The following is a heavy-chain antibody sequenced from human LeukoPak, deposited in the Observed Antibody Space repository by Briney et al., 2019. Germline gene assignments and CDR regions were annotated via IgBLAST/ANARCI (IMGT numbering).Heavy chain of an antibody. Sequence: GGSLRLSCAASGFTFSSYWMSWVRQALGKGLEWVANIKQDGSEKYYVDSVKGRFTISRDNAKNSLYLQMNSLRAEDTAVYYCARAPRPIPYYYDSSGYYYMDVWGKGTTVTVSS. D-gene: IGHD3-22*01. V-gene: IGHV3-7*01. CDR3: ARAPRPIPYYYDSSGYYYMDV. CDR1: GFTFSSYW. J-gene: IGHJ6*03. CDR2: IKQDGSEK.